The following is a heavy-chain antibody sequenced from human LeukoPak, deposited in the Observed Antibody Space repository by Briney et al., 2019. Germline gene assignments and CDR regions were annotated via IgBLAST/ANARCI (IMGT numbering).Heavy chain of an antibody. CDR2: ISYDGSNK. V-gene: IGHV3-30*04. CDR3: ARAAPNYGGNSWFDY. CDR1: GFTFSSYA. J-gene: IGHJ4*02. Sequence: PGRSLRLSCAASGFTFSSYAMHWVRQAPGKGLEWVAVISYDGSNKYYADSVKGRFTISRDNAKNSLYLQMNSLRAEDTAVYYCARAAPNYGGNSWFDYWGQGTLVTVSS. D-gene: IGHD4-23*01.